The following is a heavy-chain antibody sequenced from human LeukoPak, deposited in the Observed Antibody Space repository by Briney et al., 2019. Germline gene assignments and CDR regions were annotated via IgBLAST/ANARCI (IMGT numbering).Heavy chain of an antibody. Sequence: GGSLRLSCAASGFTFGSYAMHWVRQAPGKGLEWVAVISYDGSNKYYADSVKGRFTISRDNSKNTLYLQMNSLRAEDTAVYYCARVSLGRYCSSTSCSYFDYWGQGTLVTVSS. CDR2: ISYDGSNK. CDR1: GFTFGSYA. J-gene: IGHJ4*02. V-gene: IGHV3-30-3*01. CDR3: ARVSLGRYCSSTSCSYFDY. D-gene: IGHD2-2*01.